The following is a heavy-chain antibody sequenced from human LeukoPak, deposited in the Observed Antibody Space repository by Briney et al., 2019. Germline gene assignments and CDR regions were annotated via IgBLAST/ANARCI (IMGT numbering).Heavy chain of an antibody. Sequence: GGSLRLSCAASGFTFTSYAMSWVRQAPGKGLEWVSAISDSGGSTYYADSVKGRFTISRDNSKNTLYLQMNSLRAEDTAIYYCARTPLWSRDFDYWGQGTLVTVSS. CDR1: GFTFTSYA. V-gene: IGHV3-23*01. D-gene: IGHD1/OR15-1a*01. CDR3: ARTPLWSRDFDY. CDR2: ISDSGGST. J-gene: IGHJ4*02.